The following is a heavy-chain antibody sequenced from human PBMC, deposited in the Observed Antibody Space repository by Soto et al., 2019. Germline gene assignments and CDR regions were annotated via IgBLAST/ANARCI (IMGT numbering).Heavy chain of an antibody. CDR1: GGSFSGYY. J-gene: IGHJ6*03. V-gene: IGHV4-34*01. D-gene: IGHD2-2*01. Sequence: SETLSLTCAVYGGSFSGYYWSWIRQPPGKGLEWIGEINHSGSTNYNPSLKSRVTISVDTSKNQFSLKLSSVTAADTAVYYCARASRGYCSSTSCYYYYMDVWGKGTTVTVSS. CDR3: ARASRGYCSSTSCYYYYMDV. CDR2: INHSGST.